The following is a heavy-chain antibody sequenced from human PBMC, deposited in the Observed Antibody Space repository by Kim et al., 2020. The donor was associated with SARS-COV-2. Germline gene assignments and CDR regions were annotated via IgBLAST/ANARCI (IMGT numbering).Heavy chain of an antibody. V-gene: IGHV5-10-1*01. CDR2: IDPSDSYT. D-gene: IGHD3-3*01. J-gene: IGHJ6*02. CDR1: GYSFTSYW. Sequence: GESLKISCKGSGYSFTSYWISWVRQMPGKGLEWMGRIDPSDSYTNYSPSFQGHVTISADKSISTAYLQWSSLKASDTAMYYCARSRFLEWLLPSVGSYGMDVWGQGTTVTVSS. CDR3: ARSRFLEWLLPSVGSYGMDV.